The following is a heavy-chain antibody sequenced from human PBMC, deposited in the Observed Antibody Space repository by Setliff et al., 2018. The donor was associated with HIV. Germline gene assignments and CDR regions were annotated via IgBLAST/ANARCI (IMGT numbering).Heavy chain of an antibody. J-gene: IGHJ4*02. CDR3: ARDFFGQRVGATLGY. V-gene: IGHV1-2*06. CDR2: INPNSGPT. CDR1: GYTFTRYY. Sequence: ASVKVSCKASGYTFTRYYIHWVRQAPGQGLEWMGRINPNSGPTNYAQKFQGRVTMTRDTSISTAYMELSRLRSDDTAVYYCARDFFGQRVGATLGYWGQGTLVTVSS. D-gene: IGHD1-26*01.